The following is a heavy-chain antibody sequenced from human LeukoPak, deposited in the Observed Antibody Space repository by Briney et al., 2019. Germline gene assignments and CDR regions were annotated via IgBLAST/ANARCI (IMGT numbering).Heavy chain of an antibody. CDR1: GGSISNGGYY. V-gene: IGHV4-31*03. D-gene: IGHD1-26*01. CDR2: IYYSGNT. J-gene: IGHJ6*02. CDR3: ARDHSGTYFGFYYYGMDV. Sequence: SETLSLTCTVSGGSISNGGYYWSWIRQHPGKGLEWIGYIYYSGNTYYNPSLKSRVTIPVDTSNNQFSLNLSSVTAADTAVYYCARDHSGTYFGFYYYGMDVWGQGTTVTVSS.